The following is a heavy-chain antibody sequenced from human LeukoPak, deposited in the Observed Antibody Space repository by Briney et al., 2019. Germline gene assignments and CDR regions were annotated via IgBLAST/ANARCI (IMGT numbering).Heavy chain of an antibody. CDR1: GFTFNNYV. V-gene: IGHV3-23*01. CDR2: ISASGGTT. Sequence: GGSLRLSCVASGFTFNNYVMSWVRQAPGKGLEWVSSISASGGTTYYADSVKGRFTISGDNSKNTLNLQMNSLRAEDTAIYYCAKDFHGDFPYFFDYWGQGSLVTVSS. CDR3: AKDFHGDFPYFFDY. J-gene: IGHJ4*02.